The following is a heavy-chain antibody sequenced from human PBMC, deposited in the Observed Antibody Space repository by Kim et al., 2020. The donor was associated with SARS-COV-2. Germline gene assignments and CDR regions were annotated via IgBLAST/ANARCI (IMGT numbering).Heavy chain of an antibody. V-gene: IGHV3-21*01. Sequence: GGSLRLSCAASGFTFSSYSMNWVRQAPGKGLEWVSSISSSSSYIYYADSVKGRFTISRDNAKNSLYLQMNSLRAEDTAVYYCARDADSSGWYRWFDPWGQGTLVTVSS. CDR3: ARDADSSGWYRWFDP. D-gene: IGHD6-19*01. J-gene: IGHJ5*02. CDR1: GFTFSSYS. CDR2: ISSSSSYI.